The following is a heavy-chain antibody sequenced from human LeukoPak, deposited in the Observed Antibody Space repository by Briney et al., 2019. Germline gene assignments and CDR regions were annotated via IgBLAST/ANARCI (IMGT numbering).Heavy chain of an antibody. Sequence: SETLSLTCTVSGGSVSSSSYYWGWIRQPPGKGLEWIGSIFYSGNTYYNPSLESRLTISVDTSKIQFSLRLSSVTAADTAVYYCARSTVTTWVGDFDYWGQGTLVTISS. V-gene: IGHV4-39*01. J-gene: IGHJ4*02. CDR1: GGSVSSSSYY. CDR2: IFYSGNT. CDR3: ARSTVTTWVGDFDY. D-gene: IGHD4-17*01.